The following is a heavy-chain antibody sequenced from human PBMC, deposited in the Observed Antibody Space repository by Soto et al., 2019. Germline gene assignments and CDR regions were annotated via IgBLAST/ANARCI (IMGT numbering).Heavy chain of an antibody. CDR2: ISSSGSAA. CDR1: GFTFSRFE. D-gene: IGHD3-10*01. V-gene: IGHV3-48*03. Sequence: GGSLRLSCAASGFTFSRFELHWVRQAPGKGLEWISYISSSGSAAYYASSVEGRFTISRDNANNSVYLQMDSLRAEDTALYYCTRAAWFPYLSFYWGQGALVTVSS. J-gene: IGHJ4*02. CDR3: TRAAWFPYLSFY.